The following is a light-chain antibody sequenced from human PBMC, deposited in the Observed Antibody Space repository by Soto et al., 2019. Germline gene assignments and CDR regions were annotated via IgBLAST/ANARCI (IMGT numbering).Light chain of an antibody. CDR2: SNN. V-gene: IGLV1-44*01. Sequence: QSVLTQPPSASGTPGQRVTISCSGSSSNIGSNTVNWYQHLPRAAPKLLIQSNNQRPSGVPDRFCGSQSGTSASLAISGLQSEDEADYYCAVWDDSLNGYVFGTGTKVTVL. CDR1: SSNIGSNT. CDR3: AVWDDSLNGYV. J-gene: IGLJ1*01.